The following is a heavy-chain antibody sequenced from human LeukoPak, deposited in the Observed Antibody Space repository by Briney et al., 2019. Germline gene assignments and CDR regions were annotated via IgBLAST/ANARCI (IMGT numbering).Heavy chain of an antibody. CDR2: IYYSGST. J-gene: IGHJ6*02. Sequence: PSETLSLTCAVYGGSFSGYYWSWIRQPPGKGLEWIGYIYYSGSTNYNPSLKSRVTISVDTSKNQFSLKLSSVTAADTAMYYCARDKLVGYYYGMDVWGQGTTVTVSS. CDR3: ARDKLVGYYYGMDV. V-gene: IGHV4-59*01. D-gene: IGHD2-2*01. CDR1: GGSFSGYY.